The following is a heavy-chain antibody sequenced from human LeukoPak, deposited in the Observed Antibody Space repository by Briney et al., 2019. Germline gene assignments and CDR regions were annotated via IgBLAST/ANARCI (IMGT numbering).Heavy chain of an antibody. V-gene: IGHV1-18*01. CDR2: ISAYNGNT. Sequence: ASVKVSCKASGYTFTSYGISWVRQAPGQGLEWMGWISAYNGNTNYEQKLQGRVTMTTDTSTSTAYMELRSLRSDDTAVYYCARDFRPLNWGSSYYFDYWGQGTLVTVSS. D-gene: IGHD7-27*01. J-gene: IGHJ4*02. CDR1: GYTFTSYG. CDR3: ARDFRPLNWGSSYYFDY.